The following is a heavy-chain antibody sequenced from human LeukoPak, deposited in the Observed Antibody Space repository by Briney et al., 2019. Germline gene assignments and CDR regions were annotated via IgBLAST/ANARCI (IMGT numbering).Heavy chain of an antibody. CDR1: GGSISSYY. CDR3: ARSRSYYGSGNYSKFYYFYMDF. CDR2: IYYSGST. Sequence: PSETLSLTCTVSGGSISSYYWSWIRQPPGKGLEWIGYIYYSGSTNYNPSLKSRVSISIDTSKNQFSLKLNSVTAADTAVYFCARSRSYYGSGNYSKFYYFYMDFWGTGTTVTISS. J-gene: IGHJ6*03. D-gene: IGHD3-10*01. V-gene: IGHV4-59*08.